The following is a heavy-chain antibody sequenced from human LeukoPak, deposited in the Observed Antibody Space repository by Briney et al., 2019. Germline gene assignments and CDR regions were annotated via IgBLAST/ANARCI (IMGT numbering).Heavy chain of an antibody. CDR3: AKLVAAGYNDDAFDI. V-gene: IGHV4-34*01. CDR1: GGSFSGYY. CDR2: INHSGST. J-gene: IGHJ3*02. Sequence: SETLSLTCAVYGGSFSGYYWSWIRQPPGKGLEWIGEINHSGSTNYSPSLKSRVTISVDTSKNQFSLRLSSVTAADTAVYYCAKLVAAGYNDDAFDIWGQGTMVTVSS. D-gene: IGHD5-24*01.